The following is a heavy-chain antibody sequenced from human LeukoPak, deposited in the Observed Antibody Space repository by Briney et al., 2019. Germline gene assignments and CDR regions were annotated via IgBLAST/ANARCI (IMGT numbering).Heavy chain of an antibody. Sequence: SETLSLTCTVSGASISSSSYFWGWIRQPPGKGLEWIGSVYYSGSTYYNPSLKSRVTISIDTSNNQFSLRLNSVTAADTAVYYCARPLDTTLFNPFDIWGQGTMVTVSS. CDR2: VYYSGST. D-gene: IGHD5-18*01. V-gene: IGHV4-39*01. J-gene: IGHJ3*02. CDR3: ARPLDTTLFNPFDI. CDR1: GASISSSSYF.